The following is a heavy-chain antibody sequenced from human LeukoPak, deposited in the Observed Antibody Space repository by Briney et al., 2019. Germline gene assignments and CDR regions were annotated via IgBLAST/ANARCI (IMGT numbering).Heavy chain of an antibody. CDR3: TRQTDFWSAPIEN. D-gene: IGHD3-3*01. J-gene: IGHJ4*02. CDR1: GFIFSGSA. CDR2: IRSKANNYAT. Sequence: GGSLRLSCAASGFIFSGSAMHWVRQASGKGLEWVGRIRSKANNYATAYAASVKGRFTISRDDSKNTAYLQMNSLKTEDTAVYYCTRQTDFWSAPIENWGQGTLVTVSS. V-gene: IGHV3-73*01.